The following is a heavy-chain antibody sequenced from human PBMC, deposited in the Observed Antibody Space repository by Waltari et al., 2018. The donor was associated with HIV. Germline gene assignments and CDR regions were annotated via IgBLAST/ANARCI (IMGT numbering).Heavy chain of an antibody. V-gene: IGHV4-34*02. D-gene: IGHD5-12*01. CDR2: ITHSGHT. Sequence: QVQLQQWGTGLLKSSETLSLRCAVYTGSFTGYYWSWVRQSPGTGLEWLGEITHSGHTNYDPSLKSRVTISGDTSKNQSSLKVSAVTATDTVIYFCARESIVSTGTILDWWGQGTLVTVSS. CDR3: ARESIVSTGTILDW. CDR1: TGSFTGYY. J-gene: IGHJ4*02.